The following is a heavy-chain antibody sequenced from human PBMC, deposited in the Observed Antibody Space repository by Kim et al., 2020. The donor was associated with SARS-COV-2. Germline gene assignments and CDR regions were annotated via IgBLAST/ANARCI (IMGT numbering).Heavy chain of an antibody. CDR3: ARDLGYFRLEP. CDR2: SKT. V-gene: IGHV3-7*01. J-gene: IGHJ5*02. D-gene: IGHD5-12*01. Sequence: SKTFPVDPVKGRSTVSRDNAKTSLYLKMNSLRDEDTAVYYCARDLGYFRLEPWGQGTLVTVSS.